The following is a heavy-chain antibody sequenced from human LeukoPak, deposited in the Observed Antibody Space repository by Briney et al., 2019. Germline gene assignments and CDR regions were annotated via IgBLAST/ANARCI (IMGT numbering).Heavy chain of an antibody. D-gene: IGHD1-14*01. CDR3: ARGRNRGRDYGMDV. V-gene: IGHV1-8*01. Sequence: ASVTVFCKASGYTFTSYDINWVRQATGQGLEWMGWMNPNSGNTGYAQKFQGRVTMTRNTSISTAYMELSSLRSEDTAVYYCARGRNRGRDYGMDVWGQGTTVTVSS. CDR1: GYTFTSYD. J-gene: IGHJ6*02. CDR2: MNPNSGNT.